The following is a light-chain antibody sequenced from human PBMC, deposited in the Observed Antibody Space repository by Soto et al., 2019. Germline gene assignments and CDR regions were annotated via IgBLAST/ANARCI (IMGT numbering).Light chain of an antibody. CDR3: QQYYSTPLT. CDR1: QSVLYSSNNKNY. V-gene: IGKV4-1*01. J-gene: IGKJ4*01. Sequence: DIVMTQSPDSLAVSLGERATINCKSSQSVLYSSNNKNYLAWYKQKPGQPPKVLFYWASTRESGVPDRFSGSGSGTDFTLTISSLQAEDVADYYCQQYYSTPLTFGGGTKVEIK. CDR2: WAS.